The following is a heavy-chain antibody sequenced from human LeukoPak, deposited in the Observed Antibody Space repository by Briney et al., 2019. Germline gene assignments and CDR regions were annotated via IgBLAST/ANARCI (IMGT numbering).Heavy chain of an antibody. D-gene: IGHD6-13*01. V-gene: IGHV3-66*01. CDR1: GFPDSNKY. CDR3: ASESWAAPGRALDC. CDR2: IYDGGNT. J-gene: IGHJ4*02. Sequence: GGSLRLSCAPSGFPDSNKYMSWVRQAPGKGLPCVSVIYDGGNTYYADSVKGRFTLSRDNSKNTVYLQMNSLRAEDTAVYYCASESWAAPGRALDCWGQGTLVTVSS.